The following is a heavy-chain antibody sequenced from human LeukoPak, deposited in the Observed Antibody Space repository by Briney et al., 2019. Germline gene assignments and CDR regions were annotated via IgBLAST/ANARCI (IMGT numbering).Heavy chain of an antibody. Sequence: SETLSLTCTVSGGSISSYYWNWIRQPPGKGPEWIGYIYHSANRYYSDSIKYNPSLKSRVFISVDTSKNQFSLRLHSVSAADTAVYYCARAQQISHNFDYWGRGTLVTVSS. CDR3: ARAQQISHNFDY. CDR1: GGSISSYY. J-gene: IGHJ4*02. V-gene: IGHV4-59*01. CDR2: IYHSANRYYSDSI. D-gene: IGHD6-13*01.